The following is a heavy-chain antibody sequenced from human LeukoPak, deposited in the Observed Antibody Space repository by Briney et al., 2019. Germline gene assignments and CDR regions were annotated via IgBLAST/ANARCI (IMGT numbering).Heavy chain of an antibody. CDR1: GYSFTSYW. Sequence: PGESLKISCKGSGYSFTSYWIGWMRQMPGKSLEWMGIIYPGDSDTRYSPSFQGQVTISADKSISTAYLQWSSLKASDTAMYYCARGGIWFGELLPFDYWGQGTLVTVSS. CDR2: IYPGDSDT. CDR3: ARGGIWFGELLPFDY. J-gene: IGHJ4*02. D-gene: IGHD3-10*01. V-gene: IGHV5-51*01.